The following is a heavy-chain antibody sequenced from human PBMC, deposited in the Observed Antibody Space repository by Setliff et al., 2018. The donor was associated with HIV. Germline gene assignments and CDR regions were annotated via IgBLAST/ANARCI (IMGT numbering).Heavy chain of an antibody. CDR3: ARHGQDYQLGYYYYYMDV. CDR2: INHSRRT. CDR1: GGSFSGFY. J-gene: IGHJ6*03. Sequence: SETLSLTCAVYGGSFSGFYWNWIRQAPGKGLEWIGGINHSRRTKYNPSLKSRVTISVDTSKNQFSLKLSSVTAADTAVYYCARHGQDYQLGYYYYYMDVWGKGTTVTVSS. V-gene: IGHV4-34*01. D-gene: IGHD2-2*01.